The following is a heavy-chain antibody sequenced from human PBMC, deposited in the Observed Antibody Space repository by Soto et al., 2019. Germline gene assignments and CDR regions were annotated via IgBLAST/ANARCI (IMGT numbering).Heavy chain of an antibody. CDR3: TRAAWFPYLSFY. V-gene: IGHV3-48*03. J-gene: IGHJ4*02. D-gene: IGHD3-10*01. Sequence: GGSLKLSSAASGVTFKRFELHWVRQAPGKGLEWISYISSSGSTAYYASSVEGRFTISRDNANNSVYLQMDSLRAEDTALYYCTRAAWFPYLSFYWGQGALVTVSS. CDR2: ISSSGSTA. CDR1: GVTFKRFE.